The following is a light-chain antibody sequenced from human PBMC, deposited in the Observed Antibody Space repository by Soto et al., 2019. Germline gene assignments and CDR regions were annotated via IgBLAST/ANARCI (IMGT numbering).Light chain of an antibody. CDR2: GNS. Sequence: QSVLTQPPSVSGAPGQRVTISCTGSSSNIGAGYDVHWYQQLPGTAPKLLIYGNSNRPSGVPDRFSGSKSGTSASLAITGLQAEDEADYYCQSYDSSQSVPNYAFGTGTKVTVL. CDR1: SSNIGAGYD. CDR3: QSYDSSQSVPNYA. V-gene: IGLV1-40*01. J-gene: IGLJ1*01.